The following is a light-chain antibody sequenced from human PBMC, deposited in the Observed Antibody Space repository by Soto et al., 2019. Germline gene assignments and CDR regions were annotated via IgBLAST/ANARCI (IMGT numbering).Light chain of an antibody. J-gene: IGKJ2*01. CDR2: DAS. CDR1: QSVNNY. CDR3: QQRSTWPAYT. Sequence: EIVLTQSPATLPLSPGERATLSCRASQSVNNYLAWYQQKPGQPPRLLIYDASNRATGIPARFSGSGSGTDFTLTISRPEPEDFAIYYCQQRSTWPAYTFGQGTKLEIK. V-gene: IGKV3-11*01.